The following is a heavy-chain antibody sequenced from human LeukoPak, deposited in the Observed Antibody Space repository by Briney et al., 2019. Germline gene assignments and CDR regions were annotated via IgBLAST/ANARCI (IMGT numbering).Heavy chain of an antibody. V-gene: IGHV3-11*03. CDR3: AAGTAADF. J-gene: IGHJ4*02. CDR2: ISASSSYT. CDR1: GIPFSDYY. Sequence: GGSLRLSCVVSGIPFSDYYMNWVRLAPGKGLERISYISASSSYTDYADSVKGRFTISRDNAKNTLYLQMNSLGAEDTAVYYRAAGTAADFWGQGTLVSVSS. D-gene: IGHD6-13*01.